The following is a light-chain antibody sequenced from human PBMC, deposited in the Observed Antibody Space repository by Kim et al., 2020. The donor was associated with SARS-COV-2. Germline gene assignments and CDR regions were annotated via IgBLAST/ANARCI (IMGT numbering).Light chain of an antibody. CDR1: SSDVGSYNY. V-gene: IGLV2-14*03. CDR2: DVS. J-gene: IGLJ2*01. Sequence: GHTLTISCTGTSSDVGSYNYVAWNQHHAGTAPNLMIYDVSNRPSGVSKRFSGSNSGNTASLTISGLQAEDEADYYCSSYTSSSTVVFGGGTQLTVL. CDR3: SSYTSSSTVV.